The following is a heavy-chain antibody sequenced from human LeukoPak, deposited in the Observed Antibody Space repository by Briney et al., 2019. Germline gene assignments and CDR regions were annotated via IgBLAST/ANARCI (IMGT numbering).Heavy chain of an antibody. CDR1: GYSISSGYY. CDR2: IYHDGNT. V-gene: IGHV4-38-2*02. CDR3: ARRSTVVGMGWFDP. J-gene: IGHJ5*02. Sequence: KPSETLSLTCSVSGYSISSGYYWGWIRQPPGKGLEWIGNIYHDGNTYYNPSLKSRVTISVDTSKNQFSLRLSSVTAADTAVYYCARRSTVVGMGWFDPWGQGTLVTVSS. D-gene: IGHD2-21*01.